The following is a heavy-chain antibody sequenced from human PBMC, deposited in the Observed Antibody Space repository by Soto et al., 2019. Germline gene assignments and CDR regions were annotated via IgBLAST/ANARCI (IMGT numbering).Heavy chain of an antibody. CDR3: ARQIYDSDSGPNFQYYFD. V-gene: IGHV5-10-1*01. Sequence: PGESLKISCKGSGYSFAGYWITWVRQMPGRGLEWMGRIDPSDSQTYYSPSFRGHVTISAPKSITTGFVQWSSVRASDTAMYYCARQIYDSDSGPNFQYYFD. CDR1: GYSFAGYW. J-gene: IGHJ4*01. D-gene: IGHD3-22*01. CDR2: IDPSDSQT.